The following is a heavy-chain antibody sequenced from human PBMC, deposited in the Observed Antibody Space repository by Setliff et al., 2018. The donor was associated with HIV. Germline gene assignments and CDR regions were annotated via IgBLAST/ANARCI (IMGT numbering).Heavy chain of an antibody. V-gene: IGHV3-21*04. J-gene: IGHJ2*01. CDR3: ARKVVVAAYYWYFDL. D-gene: IGHD2-15*01. CDR2: MSSRSPYI. CDR1: GFTFSSYS. Sequence: GGSLRLSCAASGFTFSSYSMNWVRQAPGKGLEWVSSMSSRSPYIYYADSVKGRFTLSRDNAKNSLYLQMNSLRAEDTALYYCARKVVVAAYYWYFDLWGRGTLVTVSS.